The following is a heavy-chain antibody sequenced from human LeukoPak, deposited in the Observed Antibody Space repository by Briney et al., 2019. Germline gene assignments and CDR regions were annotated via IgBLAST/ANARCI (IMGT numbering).Heavy chain of an antibody. CDR2: INTYSGNR. J-gene: IGHJ4*02. V-gene: IGHV1-18*04. CDR1: GYTFTSYG. D-gene: IGHD6-19*01. CDR3: ARQAGGYSSGWSQFHFDY. Sequence: ASVKVSCKASGYTFTSYGISWVRQAPGQGLEWMGWINTYSGNRNYAQKVQGRVTMTTDTSTSTAYMELTSLRSDDTAVYYCARQAGGYSSGWSQFHFDYWGQGTLVTVSS.